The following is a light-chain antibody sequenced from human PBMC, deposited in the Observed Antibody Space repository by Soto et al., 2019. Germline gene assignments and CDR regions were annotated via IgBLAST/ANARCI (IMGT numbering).Light chain of an antibody. CDR3: QQRTIWPPG. V-gene: IGKV3-11*01. J-gene: IGKJ1*01. Sequence: EIVLTQSPATLSLSPGERATLSCRASQSVSSYLAWYQQKPGQAPRLLIYDASNRATGIPARFSGSGSGTDFTLTISSLEPEDFAVYYCQQRTIWPPGFGQGTKVEIK. CDR2: DAS. CDR1: QSVSSY.